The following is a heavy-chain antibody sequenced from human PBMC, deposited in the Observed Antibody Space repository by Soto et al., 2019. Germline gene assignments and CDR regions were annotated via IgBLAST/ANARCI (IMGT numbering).Heavy chain of an antibody. CDR3: ASGHDFDRYY. CDR1: GFTVVNDY. V-gene: IGHV3-53*01. J-gene: IGHJ4*02. D-gene: IGHD3-22*01. CDR2: IYSGGGT. Sequence: GGSLRLSCAASGFTVVNDYMTWVRQAPGKGLEWVSLIYSGGGTHYADSVKGRFTVSRDNPKNTLYLQMNSLRAEDTAVYYCASGHDFDRYYWGQGTLVTVSS.